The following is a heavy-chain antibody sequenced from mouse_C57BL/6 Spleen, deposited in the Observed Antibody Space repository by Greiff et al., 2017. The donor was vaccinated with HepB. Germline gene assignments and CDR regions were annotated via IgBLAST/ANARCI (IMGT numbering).Heavy chain of an antibody. CDR2: ISSGSSTI. Sequence: EVKLVESGAGLVKPGASLKLSCAASGFTFSDYGMHWVRQAPEKGLEWVAYISSGSSTIYYADTVKGRFTISRDNAKNTLCLQMTSLRSEDTAMYYCAKAVHLADWGEGTLVTVSA. J-gene: IGHJ3*01. CDR1: GFTFSDYG. V-gene: IGHV5-17*01. CDR3: AKAVHLAD.